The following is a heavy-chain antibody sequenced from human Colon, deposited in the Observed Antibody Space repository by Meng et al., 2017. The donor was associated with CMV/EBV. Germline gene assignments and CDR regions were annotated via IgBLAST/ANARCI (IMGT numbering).Heavy chain of an antibody. CDR3: GRLCTNGICYVRY. J-gene: IGHJ4*02. V-gene: IGHV4-38-2*02. D-gene: IGHD2-8*01. Sequence: SETLSLTCTVSSYSISSGYYWGCIRQPPGKGLEWIGSIHHSGSTYYNPSLKSRVTISVDTSKNQFSLKLSSVTAAETAVYYCGRLCTNGICYVRYWGQGTLVTVSS. CDR1: SYSISSGYY. CDR2: IHHSGST.